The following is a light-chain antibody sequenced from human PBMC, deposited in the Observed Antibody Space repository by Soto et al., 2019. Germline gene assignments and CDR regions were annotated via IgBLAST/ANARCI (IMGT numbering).Light chain of an antibody. CDR1: QTISTW. CDR3: QQYNSYS. Sequence: GDRVTITCRASQTISTWMAWYQQKPGKAPELLVYDASILQSGVASRFSGSGSGTEFTLIISGLQPDDSATYYCQQYNSYSFGQGTKVDIK. CDR2: DAS. J-gene: IGKJ1*01. V-gene: IGKV1-5*01.